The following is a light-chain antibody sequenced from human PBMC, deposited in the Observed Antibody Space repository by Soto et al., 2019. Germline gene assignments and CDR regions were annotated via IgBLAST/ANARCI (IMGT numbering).Light chain of an antibody. CDR2: LAS. J-gene: IGKJ1*01. V-gene: IGKV1-39*01. CDR3: QQTYKTPLT. CDR1: QSISNY. Sequence: DIQMTQSPSSLSASVGDRVTITCRASQSISNYLNWYQQRPGKAPKLLIYLASSLSSGVPSKFSGSGSGTDSTLTISVLQPEDSATYYCQQTYKTPLTFGQGTKVEIK.